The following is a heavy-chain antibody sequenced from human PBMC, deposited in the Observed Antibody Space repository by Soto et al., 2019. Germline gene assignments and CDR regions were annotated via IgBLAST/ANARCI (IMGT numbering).Heavy chain of an antibody. CDR3: AKDGGLSIAAALAYYGMDV. CDR1: GFTFSSYA. Sequence: GGSLRLSCAASGFTFSSYAMSWVRQAPGKGLEWVSAISGSGGSTYYADSVKGRFTISRDNSKNTLYLQMNSLRAEDTAVYYCAKDGGLSIAAALAYYGMDVWGQGTTVTVSS. V-gene: IGHV3-23*01. D-gene: IGHD6-13*01. J-gene: IGHJ6*02. CDR2: ISGSGGST.